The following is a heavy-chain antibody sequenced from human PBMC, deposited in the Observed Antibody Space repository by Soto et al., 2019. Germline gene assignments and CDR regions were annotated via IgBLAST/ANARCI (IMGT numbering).Heavy chain of an antibody. CDR1: GFTFSLYS. J-gene: IGHJ6*02. Sequence: EVQLVESGGGLVQPGGSLRLSCAASGFTFSLYSMSWVRQAPGKGLEWVSYISRSSTGIHYADSVKGRFTISRDDATNSMHVQMNSLRDGDTAVYYCASAVTWGLDVWGQGTTVSISS. D-gene: IGHD3-10*01. V-gene: IGHV3-48*02. CDR3: ASAVTWGLDV. CDR2: ISRSSTGI.